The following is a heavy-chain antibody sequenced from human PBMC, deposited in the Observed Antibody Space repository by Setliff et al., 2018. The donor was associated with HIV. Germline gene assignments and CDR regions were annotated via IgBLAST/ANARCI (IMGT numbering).Heavy chain of an antibody. CDR3: ARGRGSSSSWPIDY. D-gene: IGHD6-13*01. V-gene: IGHV4-34*01. J-gene: IGHJ4*02. CDR1: GGPFNGYH. Sequence: PSETLSLTCAVYGGPFNGYHWSWIRQPPGKGLEWIGEINHSGSTNYNPSLKSRVTMSVDKSKNQFSLRLSSATAADTAVYFCARGRGSSSSWPIDYWGQGTLVTVSS. CDR2: INHSGST.